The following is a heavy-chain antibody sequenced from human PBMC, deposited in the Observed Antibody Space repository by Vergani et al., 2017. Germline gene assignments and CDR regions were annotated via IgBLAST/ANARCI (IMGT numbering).Heavy chain of an antibody. Sequence: QVQLVQSGAEVKKPGASVKVSCKVSGYTLTELSMHWLRQAPGKGLEWMGGFDPEDGETIYAQKFQGRVTMTEDTSTDTAYMELSSLRSEDTAVYYCATAPIFGFPSIYYFDYWGQGTLVTVSS. CDR3: ATAPIFGFPSIYYFDY. V-gene: IGHV1-24*01. D-gene: IGHD3-3*01. CDR1: GYTLTELS. J-gene: IGHJ4*02. CDR2: FDPEDGET.